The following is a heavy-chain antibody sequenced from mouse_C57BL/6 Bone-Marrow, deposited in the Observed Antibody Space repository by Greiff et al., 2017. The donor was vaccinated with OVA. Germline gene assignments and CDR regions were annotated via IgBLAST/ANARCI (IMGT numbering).Heavy chain of an antibody. D-gene: IGHD1-1*01. Sequence: EVQVVESGGDLVKPGGSLKLSCAASGFTFSSYGMSWVRQTPDKRLEWVATISSGGSYTYYPDSVKGRFTISRDNAKNTLYLQMSSLKSEDTAMYYCARHPNYYGSFYAMDYWGQGTSVTVSS. J-gene: IGHJ4*01. CDR1: GFTFSSYG. V-gene: IGHV5-6*01. CDR2: ISSGGSYT. CDR3: ARHPNYYGSFYAMDY.